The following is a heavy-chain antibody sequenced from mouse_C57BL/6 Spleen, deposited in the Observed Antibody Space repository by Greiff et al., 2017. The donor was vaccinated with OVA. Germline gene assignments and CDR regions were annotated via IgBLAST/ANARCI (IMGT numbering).Heavy chain of an antibody. Sequence: QVQLQQPGAELVKPGASVKMSCKASGYTFTSYWITWVKQRPGQGLEWIGDIYPGSGSTNYNEKFKSKATLTVDTSSSTAYMQLSSLTSEDSAVYYCARRTAQATYAVDYWGQGTSVTVSS. J-gene: IGHJ4*01. CDR3: ARRTAQATYAVDY. CDR2: IYPGSGST. D-gene: IGHD3-2*02. V-gene: IGHV1-55*01. CDR1: GYTFTSYW.